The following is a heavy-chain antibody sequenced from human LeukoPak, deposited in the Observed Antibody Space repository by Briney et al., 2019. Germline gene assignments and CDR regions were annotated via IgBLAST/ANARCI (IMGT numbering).Heavy chain of an antibody. CDR1: GYTFTTYA. J-gene: IGHJ6*02. CDR3: ASPYPGIAAAGNSYYYGMDV. D-gene: IGHD6-13*01. V-gene: IGHV1-3*01. CDR2: INAGNGNT. Sequence: ASVKVSCKTSGYTFTTYAIHWVRQAPGQRPEWMGWINAGNGNTQYSQKFQDRVTITRDTSASTAYMELSSLRSEDTAVYYRASPYPGIAAAGNSYYYGMDVWGQGTMVTVSS.